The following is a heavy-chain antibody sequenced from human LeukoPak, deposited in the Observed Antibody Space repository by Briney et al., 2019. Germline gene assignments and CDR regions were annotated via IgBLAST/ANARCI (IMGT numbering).Heavy chain of an antibody. CDR1: GLTFSSSW. Sequence: GGSLRPSCAVSGLTFSSSWMDWVRQAPGKGLEWVASINPDGNKKYSADSVKGRFTISRDNAENSLYLQMNRLRVEDTALYYCARDLAYSRLDYWGQGMLVTVSS. J-gene: IGHJ4*02. CDR3: ARDLAYSRLDY. D-gene: IGHD5-18*01. CDR2: INPDGNKK. V-gene: IGHV3-7*01.